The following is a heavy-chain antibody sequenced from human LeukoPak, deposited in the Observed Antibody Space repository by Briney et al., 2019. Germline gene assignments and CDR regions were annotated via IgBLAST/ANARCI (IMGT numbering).Heavy chain of an antibody. J-gene: IGHJ4*02. CDR1: GGSISSGGNS. Sequence: PSETLSLTCAVSGGSISSGGNSWSWIRQPPGKGLEWIGYIYYSGSTYYNPSLKSRVTMSIDTSKNQFSLKLSSVTAADAAVYYCARGTPRGTDNDYWGQGTLVTVSS. D-gene: IGHD1-14*01. CDR3: ARGTPRGTDNDY. V-gene: IGHV4-30-4*01. CDR2: IYYSGST.